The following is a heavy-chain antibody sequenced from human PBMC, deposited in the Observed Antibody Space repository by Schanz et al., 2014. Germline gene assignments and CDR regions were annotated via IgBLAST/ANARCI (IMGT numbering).Heavy chain of an antibody. J-gene: IGHJ4*02. CDR1: GFTVSSDH. CDR2: IYASGAT. V-gene: IGHV3-66*01. D-gene: IGHD3-9*01. CDR3: ARDSRPNYDFLTAYYSIDY. Sequence: EVQLVESGGGFVQPGGSLGLSCVVSGFTVSSDHMSWVRQAPGKGLEWVSTIYASGATYYADSVKRRFTISRDISKNTLHLQVTSLRAEDTAIYYCARDSRPNYDFLTAYYSIDYWGQGTLXTVSS.